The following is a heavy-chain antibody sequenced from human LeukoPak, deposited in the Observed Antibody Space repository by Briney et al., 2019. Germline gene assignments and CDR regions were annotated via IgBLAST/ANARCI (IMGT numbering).Heavy chain of an antibody. D-gene: IGHD3-10*01. V-gene: IGHV3-30*04. Sequence: PGRSLRLSCAASGFTFSSYAMHWVRQAPGKGLEWVAVISCDGSNKYYADSVKGRFTISRDNSKNTLYLQMNSLRAEDTAVYYCAKGGELTSYYFDYWGQGTLVTVSS. J-gene: IGHJ4*02. CDR1: GFTFSSYA. CDR2: ISCDGSNK. CDR3: AKGGELTSYYFDY.